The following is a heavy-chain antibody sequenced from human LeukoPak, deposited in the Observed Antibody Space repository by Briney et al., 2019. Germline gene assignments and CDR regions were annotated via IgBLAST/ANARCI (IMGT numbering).Heavy chain of an antibody. CDR2: IYTGGST. CDR3: ARTYDSSGYYSFWFDP. D-gene: IGHD3-22*01. CDR1: GFTVSSNY. V-gene: IGHV3-53*01. J-gene: IGHJ5*02. Sequence: PGGSLRLSCAASGFTVSSNYMSWVRQAPGKGLEWVSIIYTGGSTYYADSVKGRFTISRDNSKITLYLQMNSLRAEDTALYYCARTYDSSGYYSFWFDPWAREPWSPSPQ.